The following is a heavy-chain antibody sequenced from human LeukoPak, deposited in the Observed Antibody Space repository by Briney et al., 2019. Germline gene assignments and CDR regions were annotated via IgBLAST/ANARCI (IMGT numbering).Heavy chain of an antibody. J-gene: IGHJ6*04. CDR1: GFTFSSYG. D-gene: IGHD3-9*01. CDR3: ARGYYDILTGSYHYGMDV. V-gene: IGHV3-33*01. Sequence: GRSLRLSRAASGFTFSSYGMHWVRQAPGKGLEWVAVIWYDGSNKYYADSVKGRFTISRDNSKNTLYLQMNSLRAEDTAVYYCARGYYDILTGSYHYGMDVWGKGTTVTVSS. CDR2: IWYDGSNK.